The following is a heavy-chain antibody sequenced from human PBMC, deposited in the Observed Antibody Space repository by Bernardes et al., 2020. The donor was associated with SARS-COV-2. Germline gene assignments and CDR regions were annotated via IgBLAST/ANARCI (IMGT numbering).Heavy chain of an antibody. J-gene: IGHJ6*02. D-gene: IGHD3-3*01. CDR3: ARDGGVVIKHYYYYGMDV. CDR2: ISSSSSYI. CDR1: GFTFSSYS. V-gene: IGHV3-21*01. Sequence: GGSLRLSCAASGFTFSSYSMNWVRQAPGKGLEWVSSISSSSSYIYYADSVKGRFTISRDNAKNSLYLQMNSLRAEDTAVYYCARDGGVVIKHYYYYGMDVWGQGTTVTVSS.